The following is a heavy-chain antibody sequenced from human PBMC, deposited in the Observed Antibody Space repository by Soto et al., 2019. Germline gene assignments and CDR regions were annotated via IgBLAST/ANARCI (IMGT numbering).Heavy chain of an antibody. V-gene: IGHV1-69*13. CDR2: IIPIFGTA. J-gene: IGHJ4*02. CDR3: ARVMVRSGWFLAY. Sequence: GASVKVSCRASGGTFSSYAISGVRQAPGQGLEWMGGIIPIFGTANYAQKFQGRVTITADESTSTAYMELSSLRSEDTAVYYCARVMVRSGWFLAYLGQGTLVTFSS. CDR1: GGTFSSYA. D-gene: IGHD6-19*01.